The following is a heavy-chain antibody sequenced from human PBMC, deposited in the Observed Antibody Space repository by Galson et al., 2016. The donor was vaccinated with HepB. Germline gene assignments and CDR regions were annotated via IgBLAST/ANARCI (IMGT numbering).Heavy chain of an antibody. CDR1: GGTFSSYA. V-gene: IGHV1-69*06. J-gene: IGHJ2*01. Sequence: SVKVSCKASGGTFSSYAITWVRQAPGQGLEWMGGIIPIFDTANYAQTFQGRVTITADKSTSTVYMELSSLRSEDTAVYYCARDSSGYNYWYFDLWGRGTLVTVSS. CDR3: ARDSSGYNYWYFDL. D-gene: IGHD3-22*01. CDR2: IIPIFDTA.